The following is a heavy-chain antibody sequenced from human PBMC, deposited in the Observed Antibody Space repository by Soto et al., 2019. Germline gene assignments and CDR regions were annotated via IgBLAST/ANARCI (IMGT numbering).Heavy chain of an antibody. V-gene: IGHV3-11*05. CDR2: ITGSSDYI. J-gene: IGHJ6*02. CDR3: AREYYYGMDV. CDR1: GFTFSDYY. Sequence: QVQLVESGGGLVRPGGSLRLSCAASGFTFSDYYMTWIRQAPGKGLEWVSYITGSSDYINYADSVKGRFTMSRDNVKNSLYLQMNSLRADDTAVYYCAREYYYGMDVWGQGTTVTVSS.